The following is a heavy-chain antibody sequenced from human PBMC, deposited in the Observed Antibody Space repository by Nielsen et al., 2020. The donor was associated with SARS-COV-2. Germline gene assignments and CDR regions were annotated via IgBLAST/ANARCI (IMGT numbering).Heavy chain of an antibody. Sequence: ASVKVSCKVSGGALTLFSMHWVRQAPGKGLEWMGEFDPQDAETIYAQKFQGRVTMTEDTSTDTAYMELSSLRSEDTAVYYCATGGVRTIFGVVIAQGDYWGQGTLVTVSS. V-gene: IGHV1-24*01. J-gene: IGHJ4*02. CDR1: GGALTLFS. D-gene: IGHD3-3*01. CDR3: ATGGVRTIFGVVIAQGDY. CDR2: FDPQDAET.